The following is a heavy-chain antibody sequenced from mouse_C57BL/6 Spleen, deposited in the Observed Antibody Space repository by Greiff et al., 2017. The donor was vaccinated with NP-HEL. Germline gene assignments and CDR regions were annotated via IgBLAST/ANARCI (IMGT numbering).Heavy chain of an antibody. J-gene: IGHJ4*01. CDR3: ARYTGDAMDY. CDR2: IRNKANGYTT. Sequence: EVQLVESGGGLVQPGGSLSLSCAASGFTFTDYYMSWVRQPPGKALEWLGFIRNKANGYTTEYSASVKGRFTISRDNSQSILYLQMNAQRAEDSATYYCARYTGDAMDYWGQGTSVTVSS. CDR1: GFTFTDYY. V-gene: IGHV7-3*01.